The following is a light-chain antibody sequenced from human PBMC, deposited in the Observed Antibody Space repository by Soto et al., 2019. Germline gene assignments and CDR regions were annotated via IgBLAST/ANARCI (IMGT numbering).Light chain of an antibody. CDR3: QQYYTTPPMYT. V-gene: IGKV4-1*01. Sequence: DIVMTQSPDSLAVSLGERATINCESSQTVLNSSNNKTYLNWYQQKPGQPPKLLIYWASTRESGVPDRFSGSGSGTDFTLTISSLQAEDVAVYYCQQYYTTPPMYTFGQGTKLEIK. J-gene: IGKJ2*01. CDR2: WAS. CDR1: QTVLNSSNNKTY.